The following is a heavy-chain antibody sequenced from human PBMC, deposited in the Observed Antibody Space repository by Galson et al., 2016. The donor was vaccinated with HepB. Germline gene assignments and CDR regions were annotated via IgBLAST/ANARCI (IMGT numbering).Heavy chain of an antibody. J-gene: IGHJ5*02. D-gene: IGHD3-16*01. V-gene: IGHV4-30-2*01. CDR1: GGSISSGGYS. Sequence: TLSLTCAVSGGSISSGGYSWSWIRQPPGKGLEWIGYIYHSGSTYYNPSLKSRVTISLDKSSNTFSLKLTSVTAADTAVYFCARDSPAWGVDAWGPGTLVTVSS. CDR2: IYHSGST. CDR3: ARDSPAWGVDA.